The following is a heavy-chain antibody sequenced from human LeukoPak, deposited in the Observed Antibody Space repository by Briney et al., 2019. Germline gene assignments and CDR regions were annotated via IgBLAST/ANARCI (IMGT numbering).Heavy chain of an antibody. V-gene: IGHV4-30-2*01. CDR3: AASVLRYFDWLLTLDY. CDR1: GDSISSGGYS. CDR2: IYHSGST. J-gene: IGHJ4*02. Sequence: SETLSLTCAVSGDSISSGGYSWSWIRQPPGKGLEWIGYIYHSGSTYYNPSLKSRVTISVDRSKNQFSLKLSSVTAADTAVYYCAASVLRYFDWLLTLDYWGQGTLVTVSS. D-gene: IGHD3-9*01.